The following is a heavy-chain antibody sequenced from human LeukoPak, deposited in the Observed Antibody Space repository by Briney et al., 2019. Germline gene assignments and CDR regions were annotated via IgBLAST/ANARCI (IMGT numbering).Heavy chain of an antibody. V-gene: IGHV3-66*02. D-gene: IGHD1-26*01. Sequence: GGSLRLSCAASGFTVSSNYMSWVRQAPGKGLEWVSVIYSGGSTYYADSVKGRFTISRDNSKNTLYPQMNSLRAEDTAVYYCAKAVGATTEYFQHWGQGTLVTVSS. J-gene: IGHJ1*01. CDR1: GFTVSSNY. CDR3: AKAVGATTEYFQH. CDR2: IYSGGST.